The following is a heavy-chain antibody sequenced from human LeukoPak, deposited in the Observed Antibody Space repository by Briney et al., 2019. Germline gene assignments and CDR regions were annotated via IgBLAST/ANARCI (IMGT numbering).Heavy chain of an antibody. V-gene: IGHV1-69*06. CDR2: IIPIFGTA. CDR3: ASRVATISDYYFYYMDV. D-gene: IGHD5-24*01. J-gene: IGHJ6*03. CDR1: GGTFSSYA. Sequence: SVKVSCKASGGTFSSYAISWVRQAPGQGLEWMGGIIPIFGTANYAQKFQGRVTITADKSTSTTYMELSSLRSEDTAVYYCASRVATISDYYFYYMDVWGKETTVTVSS.